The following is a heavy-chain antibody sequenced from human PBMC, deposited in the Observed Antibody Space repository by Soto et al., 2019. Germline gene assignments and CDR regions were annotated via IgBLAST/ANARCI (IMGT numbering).Heavy chain of an antibody. CDR2: IIPVFGIV. CDR1: GVTLTNTA. CDR3: ATGRIVVVGSSAYYGMDV. V-gene: IGHV1-69*01. D-gene: IGHD6-19*01. J-gene: IGHJ6*02. Sequence: QVQLVQSGTEVKEPGSSVKVSCKASGVTLTNTAYSWVRQAPGQGLEWMGGIIPVFGIVNYAHNFQGTVMITADESMSTAYMQLSSLRSEDTAVYYCATGRIVVVGSSAYYGMDVWGQGTTVTVSS.